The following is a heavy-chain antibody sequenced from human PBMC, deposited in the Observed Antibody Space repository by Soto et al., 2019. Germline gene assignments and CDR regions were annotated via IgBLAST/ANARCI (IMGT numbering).Heavy chain of an antibody. CDR2: INAGNGNT. Sequence: ASVKVSCKASGYTFTSYAMHWVRQAPGQRLEWMGWINAGNGNTKYSQKFQGRVTITRDTSASTAYMELSSLRSEDTAVYYCARDLSPYYYDSSGYYYDDYWGQGTLVTVSS. CDR3: ARDLSPYYYDSSGYYYDDY. D-gene: IGHD3-22*01. J-gene: IGHJ4*02. CDR1: GYTFTSYA. V-gene: IGHV1-3*01.